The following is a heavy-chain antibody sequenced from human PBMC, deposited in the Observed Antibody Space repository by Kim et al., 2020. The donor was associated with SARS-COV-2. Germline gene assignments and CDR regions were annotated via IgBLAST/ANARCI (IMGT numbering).Heavy chain of an antibody. J-gene: IGHJ4*02. Sequence: GGSLRLSCAASGFTFSSYAMSWVRRAPGKGLEWVSVIYSGGSSTYYADSVKGRFTISRDNSKNTLYLQMNSLRAEDTAVYYCAKGGDAGGGWGQGTLVTV. CDR2: IYSGGSST. D-gene: IGHD4-17*01. V-gene: IGHV3-23*03. CDR3: AKGGDAGGG. CDR1: GFTFSSYA.